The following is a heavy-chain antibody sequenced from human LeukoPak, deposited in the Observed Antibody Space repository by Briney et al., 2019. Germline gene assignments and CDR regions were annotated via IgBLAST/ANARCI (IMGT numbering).Heavy chain of an antibody. CDR1: GFTFSDSY. CDR2: ISNSGSSI. Sequence: GGSLRLSCAASGFTFSDSYMTWIRQAPGKGLEWVSYISNSGSSIYYADSVKGRFTTSRDNAKSSLYLQMNSLRAEDTAAYYCGRGHWGLDYWGQGALVTVSS. CDR3: GRGHWGLDY. J-gene: IGHJ4*02. V-gene: IGHV3-11*04. D-gene: IGHD7-27*01.